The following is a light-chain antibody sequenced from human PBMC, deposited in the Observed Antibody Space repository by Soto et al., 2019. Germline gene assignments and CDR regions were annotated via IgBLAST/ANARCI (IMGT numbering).Light chain of an antibody. CDR2: GAS. J-gene: IGKJ2*01. V-gene: IGKV3-15*01. CDR3: QQYNNWPPYT. CDR1: QSVSTN. Sequence: EIVMTQSPATLSVSPGERATLSCRASQSVSTNLAWYQQKPGQAPRLLIYGASTRATGFPARFTGSGSGTEFTLPISSLQSEDFAVYYCQQYNNWPPYTFGQGTKLEIK.